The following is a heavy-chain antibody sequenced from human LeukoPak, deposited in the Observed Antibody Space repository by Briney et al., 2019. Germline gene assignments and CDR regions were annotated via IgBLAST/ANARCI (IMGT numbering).Heavy chain of an antibody. CDR1: GFTFSNYG. Sequence: GGSLRLSCTAPGFTFSNYGMSWVRQAPGKGLEWVSSSGSGDSTYYADSVKGRFTISRDNSKNTLYLQMNSLRAEDTAVYYCAREIGTMVRGVISYFDYWGQGTLVTVSS. CDR2: SGSGDST. V-gene: IGHV3-23*01. J-gene: IGHJ4*02. CDR3: AREIGTMVRGVISYFDY. D-gene: IGHD3-10*01.